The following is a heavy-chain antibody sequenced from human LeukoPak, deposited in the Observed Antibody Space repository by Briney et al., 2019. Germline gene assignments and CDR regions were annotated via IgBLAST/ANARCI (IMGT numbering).Heavy chain of an antibody. Sequence: SQTLSLTCTVSGGSISSGDYYWSWICQPPGKGLEWIGYIYYSGSTYYNPSLKSRVTISVDTSKNQFSLKLSSVTAADTAVYYCAREEGHRNWFDPWGQGTLVTVSS. J-gene: IGHJ5*02. CDR3: AREEGHRNWFDP. D-gene: IGHD1-14*01. CDR2: IYYSGST. CDR1: GGSISSGDYY. V-gene: IGHV4-30-4*01.